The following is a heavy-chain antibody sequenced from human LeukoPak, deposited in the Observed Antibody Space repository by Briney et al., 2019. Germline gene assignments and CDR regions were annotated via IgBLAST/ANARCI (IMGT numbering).Heavy chain of an antibody. CDR1: GFTFSTYW. CDR2: IREDGSDK. CDR3: ARYLHDNGAFDS. J-gene: IGHJ5*01. D-gene: IGHD2-8*01. Sequence: GGSLRLSCAASGFTFSTYWMSWGRQAPGKGLEWVANIREDGSDKYYVDSVKGRFTISRDNAKNSLYLQMNNLIAEDTAVYYCARYLHDNGAFDSWGQGTLVTVSS. V-gene: IGHV3-7*05.